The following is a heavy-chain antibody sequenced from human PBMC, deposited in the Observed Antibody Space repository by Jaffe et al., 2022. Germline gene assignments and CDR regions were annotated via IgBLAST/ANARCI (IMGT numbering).Heavy chain of an antibody. Sequence: QVQLQESGPGLVKPSETLSLTCTVSGGSISSYYWSWIRQPPGKGLEWIGYIYYSGSTNYNPSLKSRVTISVDTSKNQFSLKLSSVTAADTAVYYCARSMGAYDYGDYGYFDYWGQGTLVTVSS. V-gene: IGHV4-59*01. CDR3: ARSMGAYDYGDYGYFDY. D-gene: IGHD4-17*01. J-gene: IGHJ4*02. CDR1: GGSISSYY. CDR2: IYYSGST.